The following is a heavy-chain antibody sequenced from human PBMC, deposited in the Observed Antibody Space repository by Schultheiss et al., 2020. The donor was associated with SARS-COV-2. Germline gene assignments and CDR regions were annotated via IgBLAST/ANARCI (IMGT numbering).Heavy chain of an antibody. CDR3: AKLGGYDSQLHTYYYYYGMDV. V-gene: IGHV4-59*01. Sequence: SETLSLTCAVYGGSFSGYYWSWIRQPPGKGLEWIGYIYYSGSTNYNPSLKSRVTISVDTSKNQFSLKLSSVTAADTAVYYCAKLGGYDSQLHTYYYYYGMDVWGQGTTVTVSS. CDR1: GGSFSGYY. CDR2: IYYSGST. D-gene: IGHD5-12*01. J-gene: IGHJ6*02.